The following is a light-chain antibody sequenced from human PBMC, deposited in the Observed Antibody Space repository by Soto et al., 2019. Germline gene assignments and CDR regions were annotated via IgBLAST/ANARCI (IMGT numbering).Light chain of an antibody. V-gene: IGLV2-14*01. CDR2: EVS. CDR3: SSYPSSSTL. J-gene: IGLJ1*01. CDR1: SSDVGSYNY. Sequence: QSALTQPASVSGSPEQSITISCTGTSSDVGSYNYVSWYQQHPGKAPKLMIYEVSDRPSGISSRFSGSKSGNTASLTISGLQTEDEADYYCSSYPSSSTLFGTGTKLTVL.